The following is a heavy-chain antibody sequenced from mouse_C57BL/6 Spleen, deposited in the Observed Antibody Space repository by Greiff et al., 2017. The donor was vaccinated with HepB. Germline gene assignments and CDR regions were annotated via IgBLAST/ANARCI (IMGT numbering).Heavy chain of an antibody. Sequence: VQLKESGAELVRPGASVKLSCTASGFNFKDYYMHWVKQRPEQGLEWIGWIDPENGDTEYDSKFQGKATITADTSSNTAYLQLSSLTSEDTAVYYFTTGPYNYGDYWGQGTTLTVSS. J-gene: IGHJ2*01. CDR1: GFNFKDYY. V-gene: IGHV14-4*01. CDR3: TTGPYNYGDY. D-gene: IGHD2-12*01. CDR2: IDPENGDT.